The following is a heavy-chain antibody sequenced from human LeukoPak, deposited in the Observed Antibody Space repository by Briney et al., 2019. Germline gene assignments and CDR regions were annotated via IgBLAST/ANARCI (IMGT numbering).Heavy chain of an antibody. CDR2: INPNSGGT. J-gene: IGHJ3*02. D-gene: IGHD5-24*01. Sequence: ASVKVSCKASGYTFTGYYMHWVRQAPGQGLEWMGRINPNSGGTNYAQKFQGRVTMTRDTSISTAYMELSSLRSEDTAVYYCARADGYRAPGAFDIWGQGTMVTVSS. V-gene: IGHV1-2*06. CDR3: ARADGYRAPGAFDI. CDR1: GYTFTGYY.